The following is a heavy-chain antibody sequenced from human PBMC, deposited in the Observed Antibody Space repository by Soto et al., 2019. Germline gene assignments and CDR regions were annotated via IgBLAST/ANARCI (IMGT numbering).Heavy chain of an antibody. CDR3: AQYCSGGSCYSDAFDI. D-gene: IGHD2-15*01. CDR2: IIPIFGTA. Sequence: SVKVSCKASGGTFSSYAISWVRQAPGQGLEWMGGIIPIFGTANYAQKFQGRVTITADESTSTAYMELSSLRSEDTAVYYCAQYCSGGSCYSDAFDIWGQGTMVTVSS. CDR1: GGTFSSYA. J-gene: IGHJ3*02. V-gene: IGHV1-69*13.